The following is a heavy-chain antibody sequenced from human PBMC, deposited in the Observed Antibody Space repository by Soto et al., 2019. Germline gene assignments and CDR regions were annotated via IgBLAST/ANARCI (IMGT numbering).Heavy chain of an antibody. V-gene: IGHV3-23*01. J-gene: IGHJ4*02. Sequence: EVQLLESGGDLVQPGGPLRLPGVASETTFGSLAMSWVRRAPGEGLGWVSTITDTGGDTKYADSVRGRFTISRDNSKNTLYLQMSSLRVEDSAVYYCARGSTDAYPGSRIFLFWGRGTLVTVSA. D-gene: IGHD3-10*01. CDR2: ITDTGGDT. CDR1: ETTFGSLA. CDR3: ARGSTDAYPGSRIFLF.